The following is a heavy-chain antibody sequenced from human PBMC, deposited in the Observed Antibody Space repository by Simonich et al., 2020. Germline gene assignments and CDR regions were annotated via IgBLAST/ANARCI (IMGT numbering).Heavy chain of an antibody. CDR3: ARDYSNYDAFDI. Sequence: EVQLVESGGGLVQPGGSLRLSCAASGFTFSSYWMHWVRQAPGKGQGWDERIRRDGSSKSYADSVKGRFTISRDNAKNTLYLQMNSLRAEDTAVYYCARDYSNYDAFDIWGQGTMVTVSS. CDR2: IRRDGSSK. D-gene: IGHD4-4*01. CDR1: GFTFSSYW. V-gene: IGHV3-74*01. J-gene: IGHJ3*02.